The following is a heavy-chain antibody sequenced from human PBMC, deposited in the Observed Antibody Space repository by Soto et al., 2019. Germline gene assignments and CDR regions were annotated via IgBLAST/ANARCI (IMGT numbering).Heavy chain of an antibody. D-gene: IGHD1-1*01. CDR3: ARGGSLGTTAAFDI. CDR1: GGSIGISNW. J-gene: IGHJ3*02. V-gene: IGHV4-4*02. CDR2: IYHSGST. Sequence: PSETLSLTCAVSGGSIGISNWWRWFRQPPGKGLEWIGEIYHSGSTNYNPSLKSRVTISVDKSKNQFSLKLSSVTAADTAVYYCARGGSLGTTAAFDIWGQRTMVTVSS.